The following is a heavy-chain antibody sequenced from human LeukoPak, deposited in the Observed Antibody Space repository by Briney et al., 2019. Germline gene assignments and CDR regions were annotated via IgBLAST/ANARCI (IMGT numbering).Heavy chain of an antibody. Sequence: PSETLSLTCTVSGGSISSTSYYWGWIRQPPGKGLEWIGSIYYSGYTYYNSSLKSRLSMPIHTSKNQFSLKLTSVSAADTAVYYCARQGTNSRNSVAYFQHWAQGTLVTVSS. CDR2: IYYSGYT. CDR1: GGSISSTSYY. CDR3: ARQGTNSRNSVAYFQH. V-gene: IGHV4-39*01. D-gene: IGHD2/OR15-2a*01. J-gene: IGHJ1*01.